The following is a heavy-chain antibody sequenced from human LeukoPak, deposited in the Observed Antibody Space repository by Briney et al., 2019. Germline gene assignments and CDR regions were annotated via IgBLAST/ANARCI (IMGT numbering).Heavy chain of an antibody. CDR1: GFTLSSFW. CDR3: ARGLGAITHFDY. J-gene: IGHJ4*02. CDR2: INQDGSER. D-gene: IGHD3-10*01. Sequence: GGSLRLSCAASGFTLSSFWMTWVRQAPGKGLEWVATINQDGSERYYVGSVKGRFTISRDNAKNSLYLQMNSLRAEDTAVYYCARGLGAITHFDYWGQGTLVTVSS. V-gene: IGHV3-7*04.